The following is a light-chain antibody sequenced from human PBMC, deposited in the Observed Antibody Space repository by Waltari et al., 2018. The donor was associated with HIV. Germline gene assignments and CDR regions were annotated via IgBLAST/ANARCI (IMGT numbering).Light chain of an antibody. V-gene: IGKV1-16*01. CDR1: QGISNS. J-gene: IGKJ1*01. CDR2: AAS. CDR3: QQYNNYPWT. Sequence: DIQMTQSPSSLSASVGHRVIITCRASQGISNSLAWFQQKPGKAPNSLIYAASSLQSGVPSRFIGSGSGTDFTLTITSLQPEDYANYYCQQYNNYPWTFGQGTKVEIK.